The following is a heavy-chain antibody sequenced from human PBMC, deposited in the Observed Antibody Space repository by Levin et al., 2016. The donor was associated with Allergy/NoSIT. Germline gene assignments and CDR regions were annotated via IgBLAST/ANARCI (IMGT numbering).Heavy chain of an antibody. V-gene: IGHV1-2*02. CDR1: GYTFTGYY. J-gene: IGHJ4*02. D-gene: IGHD4-17*01. CDR2: INPNSGGT. CDR3: ARVDGDYGAGDY. Sequence: ASVKVSCKASGYTFTGYYMHWVRQAPGQGLEWMGWINPNSGGTNYAQKFQGRVTMTRDTSISTAYMELSRLRSDDTAVYYCARVDGDYGAGDYWGQGTLVTVSS.